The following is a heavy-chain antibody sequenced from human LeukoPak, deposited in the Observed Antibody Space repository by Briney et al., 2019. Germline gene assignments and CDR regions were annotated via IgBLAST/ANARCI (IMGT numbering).Heavy chain of an antibody. CDR2: IFYTGST. D-gene: IGHD4-17*01. V-gene: IGHV4-39*01. J-gene: IGHJ3*02. CDR1: GGSISSSSYY. Sequence: SETLPLTCTVSGGSISSSSYYWGWVRQPPGKGLEWIGTIFYTGSTYYNPSLKSRVTISVDTSKNQFSLKLSSVTAADTAVYYCARMMSTVTTFDIWGQGTMVTVSS. CDR3: ARMMSTVTTFDI.